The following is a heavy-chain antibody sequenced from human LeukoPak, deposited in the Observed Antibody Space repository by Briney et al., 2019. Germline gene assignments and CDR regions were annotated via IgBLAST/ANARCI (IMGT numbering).Heavy chain of an antibody. Sequence: PGGSLRLSCAASGFTFNNARMSWVRQAPGKGLEWVGRIKSKTDGGTTDYAAPVKGRFIISRDDSKNTLYLQMNSLKTEDTAVYYCTTITAAGYIDYWGQGTLVTVSS. D-gene: IGHD6-13*01. CDR3: TTITAAGYIDY. J-gene: IGHJ4*02. CDR1: GFTFNNAR. V-gene: IGHV3-15*01. CDR2: IKSKTDGGTT.